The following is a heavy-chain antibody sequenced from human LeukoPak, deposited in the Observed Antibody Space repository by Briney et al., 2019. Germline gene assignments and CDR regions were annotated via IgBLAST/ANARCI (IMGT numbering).Heavy chain of an antibody. CDR3: ARDYSIEVGAFDI. V-gene: IGHV1-2*02. Sequence: GASVKVSCKASGYTFTGYYMHWVRQAPGQGLEWMGWISPNSSGTNSAQKFQGRVAMTRDTSINTAYMELSRLTSDDTAMYYCARDYSIEVGAFDIWGQGTMVTVSS. CDR2: ISPNSSGT. CDR1: GYTFTGYY. J-gene: IGHJ3*02. D-gene: IGHD4-11*01.